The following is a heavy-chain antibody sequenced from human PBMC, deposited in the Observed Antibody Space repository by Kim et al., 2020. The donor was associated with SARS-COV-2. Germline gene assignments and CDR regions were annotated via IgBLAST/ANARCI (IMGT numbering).Heavy chain of an antibody. CDR2: ITSSSVI. V-gene: IGHV3-48*02. CDR3: ARGVTEATSSLAY. D-gene: IGHD1-20*01. J-gene: IGHJ4*02. Sequence: GGSLRLSCAASGSTFSVYSMTWVRQAPGKGLEWLSYITSSSVIYDADSVKGRFTTSRDNAKNSLYLQMNSLRDEDTATYYCARGVTEATSSLAYWGQGTLVTVSS. CDR1: GSTFSVYS.